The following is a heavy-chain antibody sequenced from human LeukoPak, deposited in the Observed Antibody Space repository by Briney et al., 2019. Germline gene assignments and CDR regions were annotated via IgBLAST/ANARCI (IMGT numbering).Heavy chain of an antibody. D-gene: IGHD3-22*01. CDR1: GYTFTSYD. CDR3: ASAFSEAYYYDSSGYYREEGFDY. CDR2: MNPNSGNT. Sequence: ASVKVSCKASGYTFTSYDINWVRQATGQGLEWMGWMNPNSGNTGYAQKFQGRVTITRDTSISTAYMELSSLRSEDTAVYYCASAFSEAYYYDSSGYYREEGFDYWGQGTLVTVSS. J-gene: IGHJ4*02. V-gene: IGHV1-8*03.